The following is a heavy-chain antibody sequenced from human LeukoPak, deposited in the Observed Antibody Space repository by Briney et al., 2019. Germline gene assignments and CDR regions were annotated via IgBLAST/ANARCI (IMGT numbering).Heavy chain of an antibody. J-gene: IGHJ2*01. V-gene: IGHV3-48*03. CDR3: ARGLYCTNGVCTDYWYFDL. Sequence: GGSLRLSCAASGFSFSSYEMNWVRQAPGKGLEWVSYISSSGSAIYSAASVKGRSTISRDNAKNSLYLQMNSLRAEDTAVYYCARGLYCTNGVCTDYWYFDLWGRGTLVTVSS. D-gene: IGHD2-8*01. CDR1: GFSFSSYE. CDR2: ISSSGSAI.